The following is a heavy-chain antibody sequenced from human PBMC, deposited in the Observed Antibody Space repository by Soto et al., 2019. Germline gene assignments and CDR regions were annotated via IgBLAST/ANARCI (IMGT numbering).Heavy chain of an antibody. Sequence: PSETLSLTCTVSGCSISSGGYYWSWHRQHPGKGREWIGYIYYSGSTYYNPSLRSRVTISVDTSENQFSLRLSSVTAADTAVYYCAQPPPVPIWFDPWGQGTLVTVSS. J-gene: IGHJ5*02. V-gene: IGHV4-31*03. CDR3: AQPPPVPIWFDP. CDR2: IYYSGST. D-gene: IGHD4-17*01. CDR1: GCSISSGGYY.